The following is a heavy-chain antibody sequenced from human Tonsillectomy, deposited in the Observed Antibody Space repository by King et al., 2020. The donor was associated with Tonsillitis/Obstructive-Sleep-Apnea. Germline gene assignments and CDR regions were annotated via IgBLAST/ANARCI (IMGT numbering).Heavy chain of an antibody. D-gene: IGHD1-26*01. J-gene: IGHJ3*02. CDR2: INPSGGST. V-gene: IGHV1-46*01. Sequence: QLVQSGAEVKKPGASVKVSCKASGYTFTSYCMHWVRQAPGQGLEWMGIINPSGGSTSYAQKFQGRVTMTRDTSTSTVYMELSSLRSEDTAVYYCAKEVGAYDAFDIWGQGTMVTVSS. CDR3: AKEVGAYDAFDI. CDR1: GYTFTSYC.